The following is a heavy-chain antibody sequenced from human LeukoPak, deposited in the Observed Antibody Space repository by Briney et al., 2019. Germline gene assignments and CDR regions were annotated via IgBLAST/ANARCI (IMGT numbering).Heavy chain of an antibody. CDR2: ISSSSSYI. V-gene: IGHV3-21*01. J-gene: IGHJ6*02. CDR3: ARFAHYAASYGMDV. CDR1: GFTFSSYS. Sequence: GGSLRLSCAASGFTFSSYSMTWVRQAPGKGLEWGSSISSSSSYIYYADSVKGRFTISRDNAKNSLYLQMNSLRAEDTAVYYCARFAHYAASYGMDVWGQGTTVTVSS. D-gene: IGHD3-16*01.